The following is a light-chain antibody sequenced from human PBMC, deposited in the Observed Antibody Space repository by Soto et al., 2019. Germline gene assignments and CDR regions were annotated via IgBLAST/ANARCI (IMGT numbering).Light chain of an antibody. CDR2: AAS. V-gene: IGKV1-17*01. CDR1: QGIRNA. CDR3: LQHNIYPYP. J-gene: IGKJ2*01. Sequence: DIQMTQSPSSLSASVGDRVTITCRASQGIRNALGWYQQRPGNAPKRLIYAASTLESGVPSSFSGSGSETELPRTVSSRQPEDCATYYCLQHNIYPYPFGQGTRLGIK.